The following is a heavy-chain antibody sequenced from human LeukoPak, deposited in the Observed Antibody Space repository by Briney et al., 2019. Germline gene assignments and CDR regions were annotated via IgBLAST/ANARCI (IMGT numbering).Heavy chain of an antibody. CDR2: INPNSGGT. Sequence: ASVKVSCKASGYTFTGYYMHWVRQAPGQGLEWMGRINPNSGGTNYAQKFQGRVTMTRDTSISTAYMELSRLRSDDTAVYYCARVMYSGSSLDYWGQGTLVTVSS. CDR3: ARVMYSGSSLDY. CDR1: GYTFTGYY. V-gene: IGHV1-2*06. D-gene: IGHD1-26*01. J-gene: IGHJ4*02.